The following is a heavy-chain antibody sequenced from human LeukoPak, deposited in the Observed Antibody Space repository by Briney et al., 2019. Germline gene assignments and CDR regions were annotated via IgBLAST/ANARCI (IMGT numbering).Heavy chain of an antibody. V-gene: IGHV4-38-2*02. CDR1: GYSISSGYY. D-gene: IGHD4-23*01. J-gene: IGHJ4*02. Sequence: PSETLSLTCTVSGYSISSGYYWGWIRQPPGKGLEWIGSIYHSGSTYYNPSLKSRVTISVDTSKNQFSLKLSSVTAADTAVYYCAREDYVGSVGKFWGQGTLVTVSS. CDR3: AREDYVGSVGKF. CDR2: IYHSGST.